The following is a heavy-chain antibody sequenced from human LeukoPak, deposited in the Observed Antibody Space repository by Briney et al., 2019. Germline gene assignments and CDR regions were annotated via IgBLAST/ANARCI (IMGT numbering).Heavy chain of an antibody. CDR3: AVRIAADPYYYYYYGMDV. CDR1: GYTFTGYY. D-gene: IGHD6-13*01. Sequence: GASVKVSCKASGYTFTGYYIHWVRQAPGQGLEWMGWINPNSGGTNYAQKFQGRVTMTRDTSISTAYMELSRLRSDDTAVCYCAVRIAADPYYYYYYGMDVWGQGTTVTVSS. CDR2: INPNSGGT. V-gene: IGHV1-2*02. J-gene: IGHJ6*02.